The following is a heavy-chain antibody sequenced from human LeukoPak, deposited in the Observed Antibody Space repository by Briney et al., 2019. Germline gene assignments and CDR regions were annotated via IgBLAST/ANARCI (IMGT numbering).Heavy chain of an antibody. J-gene: IGHJ4*02. V-gene: IGHV3-15*01. D-gene: IGHD4-17*01. CDR2: ITAGGAT. CDR3: TSNRIPSTAVTTWY. CDR1: GFTFSNAW. Sequence: GGSLRLSCVASGFTFSNAWMNWVRQAPGKGLEWHGRITAGGATDYAAPVKGRFTISRDNSENTLYLQVNNLKTEDTAVYYCTSNRIPSTAVTTWYWGQGTLVTVSS.